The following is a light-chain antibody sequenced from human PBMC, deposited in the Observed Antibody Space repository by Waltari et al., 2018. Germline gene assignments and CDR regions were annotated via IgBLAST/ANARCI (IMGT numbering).Light chain of an antibody. V-gene: IGKV2-30*02. Sequence: DVVMTQSPLSLPVTLGQPASISCRSSQSLVHSDGNTYLSWFQQRPGQSPERLIYKVSNRDHGVSDRFSGRGSGTDFTLKISRVEAEDVGVYYCLQGTHWPSITFGQGTRLEIK. CDR2: KVS. CDR1: QSLVHSDGNTY. J-gene: IGKJ5*01. CDR3: LQGTHWPSIT.